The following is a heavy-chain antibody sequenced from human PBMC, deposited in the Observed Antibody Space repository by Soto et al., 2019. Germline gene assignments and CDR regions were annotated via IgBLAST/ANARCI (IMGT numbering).Heavy chain of an antibody. CDR1: GFCFSRCS. J-gene: IGHJ4*02. D-gene: IGHD4-17*01. Sequence: GGPMRLSCVASGFCFSRCSMSWVGPAPGKGLEWVAGSSLGGSGTYCADSVRGRFTISRDNSKDTLYLKMNSLRAEDTAIYSCAKEGVTRRPQFDCWGQGRLVTVSS. CDR2: SSLGGSGT. V-gene: IGHV3-23*01. CDR3: AKEGVTRRPQFDC.